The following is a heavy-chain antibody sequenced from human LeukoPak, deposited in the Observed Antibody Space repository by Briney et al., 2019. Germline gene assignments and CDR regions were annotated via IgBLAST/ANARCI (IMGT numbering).Heavy chain of an antibody. CDR1: IFTYSRFS. D-gene: IGHD2-21*01. Sequence: GGPLRLSCTASIFTYSRFSVNGVRQAPGKGLEWVSWVCRGSDDIQYADSVKGRFTTSRHNANEILYMQRSSMREADAYVYCCAILLLWDFDYWGQGTLVTVAS. V-gene: IGHV3-48*02. J-gene: IGHJ4*02. CDR2: VCRGSDDI. CDR3: AILLLWDFDY.